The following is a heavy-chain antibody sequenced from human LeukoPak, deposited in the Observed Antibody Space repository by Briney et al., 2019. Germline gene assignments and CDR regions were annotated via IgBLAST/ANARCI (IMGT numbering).Heavy chain of an antibody. CDR1: GFTFSSYW. Sequence: GGSPRLSCAASGFTFSSYWMHWVRQTPGKGLIYISRINNDGSSANYADSVRGRFTISRDNAENTLYLQMNSLRAEDTAVYYCAELGITMIGGVWGKGTTVTISS. CDR3: AELGITMIGGV. D-gene: IGHD3-10*02. CDR2: INNDGSSA. V-gene: IGHV3-74*01. J-gene: IGHJ6*04.